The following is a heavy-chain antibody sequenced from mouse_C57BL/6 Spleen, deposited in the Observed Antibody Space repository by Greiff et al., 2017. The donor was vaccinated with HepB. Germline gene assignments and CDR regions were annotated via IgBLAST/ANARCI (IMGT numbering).Heavy chain of an antibody. Sequence: VQLQQSGAELVKPGASVKLSCKASGYTFTDYTIHWVKQRPGQGLEWIGWIYPGSGSIKYNEKFKDKATLTADKSSSTVDMDRSRLTSEDSAVYVGASDEEWGYFDYWGQGTTLTVSS. J-gene: IGHJ2*01. CDR2: IYPGSGSI. CDR3: ASDEEWGYFDY. V-gene: IGHV1-62-2*01. CDR1: GYTFTDYT.